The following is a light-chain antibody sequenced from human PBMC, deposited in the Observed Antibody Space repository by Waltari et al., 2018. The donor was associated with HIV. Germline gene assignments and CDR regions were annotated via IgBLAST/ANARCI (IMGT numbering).Light chain of an antibody. Sequence: QSALTQPRSVSGSPGQSVTISCTGTSSDVGGYNFVSWYQQPPGKVPKLLVYGVRKRPSGVPDRFSGSKSGNTASLTISGLQVEDEGDYYCCSYAGGSRVFGTGTKVTVL. CDR1: SSDVGGYNF. CDR3: CSYAGGSRV. J-gene: IGLJ1*01. CDR2: GVR. V-gene: IGLV2-11*01.